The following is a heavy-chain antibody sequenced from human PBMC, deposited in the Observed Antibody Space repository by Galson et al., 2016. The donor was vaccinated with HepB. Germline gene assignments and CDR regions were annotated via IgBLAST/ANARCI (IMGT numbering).Heavy chain of an antibody. Sequence: SLRLSCAASGFTFTNYDIHWVRQAPGTGLEWVGRIKSEAYGGTADYAAPVQGRFTISRDDSKNMVFLQMNRLRAEDTAVYFCTTVPGDAAGYSFDYWGQESLVTVSS. CDR1: GFTFTNYD. V-gene: IGHV3-15*01. CDR2: IKSEAYGGTA. J-gene: IGHJ4*02. CDR3: TTVPGDAAGYSFDY. D-gene: IGHD3-9*01.